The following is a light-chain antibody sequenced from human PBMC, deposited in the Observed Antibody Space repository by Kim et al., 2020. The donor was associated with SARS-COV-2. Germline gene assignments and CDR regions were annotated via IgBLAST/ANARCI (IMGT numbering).Light chain of an antibody. CDR3: QQGSTTPYT. J-gene: IGKJ3*01. Sequence: ASVGDRVTMSCRASQSIGTNLNWYQQKSGKAPKLLIYGASSLQTGVPSRFGGGGSETDFTLTISSLQPEDFATYYCQQGSTTPYTFGPGTKVDIK. CDR2: GAS. V-gene: IGKV1-39*01. CDR1: QSIGTN.